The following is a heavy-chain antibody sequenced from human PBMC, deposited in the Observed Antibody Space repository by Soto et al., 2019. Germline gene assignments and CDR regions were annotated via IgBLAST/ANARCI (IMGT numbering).Heavy chain of an antibody. V-gene: IGHV3-30-3*01. CDR3: AREAEQLYYYYYGMDV. CDR1: GFTFSSYA. D-gene: IGHD6-13*01. J-gene: IGHJ6*04. Sequence: QVQLVESGGGVVQPGRSLRLSCAASGFTFSSYAMHWFRQAPGKGLEWVAVISYDGSNKYYADSVKGRFTISRDNSKNTLYRQMNSLRAEDTAVYYCAREAEQLYYYYYGMDVWGDGTTVTVSS. CDR2: ISYDGSNK.